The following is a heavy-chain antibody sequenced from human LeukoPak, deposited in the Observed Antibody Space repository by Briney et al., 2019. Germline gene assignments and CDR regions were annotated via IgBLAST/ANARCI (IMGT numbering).Heavy chain of an antibody. D-gene: IGHD3-22*01. V-gene: IGHV3-48*02. CDR2: IGTRSSPI. J-gene: IGHJ1*01. CDR1: GFTFRTYI. Sequence: GGSLRLSCAASGFTFRTYIMNWVRQAPGKGLEWVAYIGTRSSPIYYADSVKGRFTISKDNAKNSLYLQMNSLRDEDTAEYYCARALYYDSSGYYSSSYYYFQHWGQGTPVTVSS. CDR3: ARALYYDSSGYYSSSYYYFQH.